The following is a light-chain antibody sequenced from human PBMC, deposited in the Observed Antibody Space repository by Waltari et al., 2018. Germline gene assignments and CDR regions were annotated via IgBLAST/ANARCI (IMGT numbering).Light chain of an antibody. CDR2: QAL. Sequence: DIQMTQSPSTLSASVGDRVTITCRASQSISGWLAWYQQKPGNAPKLLIYQALTLASGVPSRFSGSGSGTYFTLTISSLQPDDFATYFCQQYNSPPTFGQGTKVEIK. CDR1: QSISGW. J-gene: IGKJ1*01. CDR3: QQYNSPPT. V-gene: IGKV1-5*03.